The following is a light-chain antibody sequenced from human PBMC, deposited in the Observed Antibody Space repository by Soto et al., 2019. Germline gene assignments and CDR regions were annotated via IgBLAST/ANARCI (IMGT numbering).Light chain of an antibody. CDR2: DVS. J-gene: IGKJ1*01. Sequence: DIQMTQSPSTLPASVGDRFTITCRASQSISTSLAWYQHKPGKAPTLLMFDVSNLESGVPSRFSGSGSGTEFTLTISSLHSDDFATYYCQQYDYSRTFGQGTKVDIK. CDR3: QQYDYSRT. V-gene: IGKV1-5*01. CDR1: QSISTS.